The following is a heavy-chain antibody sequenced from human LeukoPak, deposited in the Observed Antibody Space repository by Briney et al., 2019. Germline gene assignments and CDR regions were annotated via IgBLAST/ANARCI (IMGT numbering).Heavy chain of an antibody. V-gene: IGHV1-69*05. CDR2: IMPLFGTT. J-gene: IGHJ5*02. CDR3: ARDVHGDYGSGWFDP. D-gene: IGHD4-17*01. Sequence: SSAKVSCKTSGGTFNNSAISWMRQAPGQGLEWLGGIMPLFGTTGYAPKFQGRVTITKDESTRTVYLELTSLTSDDTAVYYCARDVHGDYGSGWFDPWGQGTLVSVSS. CDR1: GGTFNNSA.